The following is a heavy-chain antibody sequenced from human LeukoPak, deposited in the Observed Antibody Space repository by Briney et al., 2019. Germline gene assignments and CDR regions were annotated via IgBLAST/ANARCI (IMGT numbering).Heavy chain of an antibody. CDR2: INHSGST. D-gene: IGHD6-19*01. J-gene: IGHJ4*02. CDR1: GGSFSGYY. CDR3: ARGSGWYGDYFDY. V-gene: IGHV4-34*01. Sequence: SETLSLTCAVYGGSFSGYYWSWIRQPPGKGLEWIGEINHSGSTNYNPSLKSRVTISVDTSKNQFPLKLSSVTAADTAVYYCARGSGWYGDYFDYWGQGTLVTVSS.